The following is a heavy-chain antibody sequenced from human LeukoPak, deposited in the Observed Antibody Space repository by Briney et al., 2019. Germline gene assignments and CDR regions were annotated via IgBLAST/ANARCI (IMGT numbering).Heavy chain of an antibody. Sequence: PGGSLRLPCAASGFTFNSYAMSWVRQAPGKGLEGVSVISGSGSNTYYADSVKGRFTISRDNSKNTLYLQINSLRAEDTAVYYCAKRDSNYYYYSASDYWGQGTLVTVSS. CDR1: GFTFNSYA. J-gene: IGHJ4*02. V-gene: IGHV3-23*01. CDR2: ISGSGSNT. CDR3: AKRDSNYYYYSASDY. D-gene: IGHD3-22*01.